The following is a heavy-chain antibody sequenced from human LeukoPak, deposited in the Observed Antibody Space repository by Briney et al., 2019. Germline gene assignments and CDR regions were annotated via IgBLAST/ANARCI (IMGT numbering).Heavy chain of an antibody. D-gene: IGHD1-7*01. J-gene: IGHJ6*02. CDR3: ARDNWNYGSSMDV. Sequence: SETLSLTCAVYGGSFSGYYWSWIRQPPGKGLEWIGEVNHSGSTNYNPSLKSRVTISVDTSKNQFSLKLSSVTAADTAVYHCARDNWNYGSSMDVWGQGTTVTVSS. CDR1: GGSFSGYY. CDR2: VNHSGST. V-gene: IGHV4-34*01.